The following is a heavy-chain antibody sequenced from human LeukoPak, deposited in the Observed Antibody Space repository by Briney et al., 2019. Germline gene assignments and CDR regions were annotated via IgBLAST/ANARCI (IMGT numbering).Heavy chain of an antibody. V-gene: IGHV3-53*01. J-gene: IGHJ3*01. CDR2: ISSGGST. Sequence: GGSLRLSCAASGFTVSTNYMSWVRQAPGKGLEWVSVISSGGSTYYADSVKGRFTISRDNSKNTLYLQMHSLSAEDTAVYYCARSYSSSNLDAFDLWGQGTVVTVSS. D-gene: IGHD6-6*01. CDR3: ARSYSSSNLDAFDL. CDR1: GFTVSTNY.